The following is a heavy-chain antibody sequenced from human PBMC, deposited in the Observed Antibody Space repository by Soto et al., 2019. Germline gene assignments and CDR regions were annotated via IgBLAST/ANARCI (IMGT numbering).Heavy chain of an antibody. Sequence: GGSLRLACAVSGFTFRNYEMNGVRPGPGQGLEWLSYISSGGPAMYNADSLKGRFTICRDNAKNSMKPQMNSPRAEDTAVYYCARGGLEPFDYWGQGALVTVPQ. CDR1: GFTFRNYE. CDR3: ARGGLEPFDY. J-gene: IGHJ4*02. V-gene: IGHV3-48*03. CDR2: ISSGGPAM. D-gene: IGHD1-1*01.